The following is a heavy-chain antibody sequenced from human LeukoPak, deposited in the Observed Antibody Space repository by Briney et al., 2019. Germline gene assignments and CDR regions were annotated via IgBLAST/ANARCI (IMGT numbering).Heavy chain of an antibody. CDR3: ARLQSDCSGGSCHFVAFDY. CDR2: IYYSGST. CDR1: GGSTSNYY. V-gene: IGHV4-59*01. D-gene: IGHD2-15*01. Sequence: SETLSLTCTVSGGSTSNYYWSWIRQPPGKGLEWIGHIYYSGSTNYNPSLQSRVTISVDTSKSQFSLKLTSATAADTAVYHCARLQSDCSGGSCHFVAFDYWGQGTLVTVSS. J-gene: IGHJ4*02.